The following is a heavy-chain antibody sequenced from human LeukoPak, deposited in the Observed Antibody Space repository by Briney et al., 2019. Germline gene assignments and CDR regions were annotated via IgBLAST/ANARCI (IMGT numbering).Heavy chain of an antibody. CDR2: INPGSGST. J-gene: IGHJ4*02. CDR3: ARFQYDFLTAADY. D-gene: IGHD3-9*01. CDR1: GYTFTNYY. V-gene: IGHV1-46*01. Sequence: APVKVSCKASGYTFTNYYLHWVRQAPGQGLEWMGMINPGSGSTIYAQNFQDRVIMTRDTSTSTVYMELSSLRSEDTAVYSCARFQYDFLTAADYWGQGSLVTVSS.